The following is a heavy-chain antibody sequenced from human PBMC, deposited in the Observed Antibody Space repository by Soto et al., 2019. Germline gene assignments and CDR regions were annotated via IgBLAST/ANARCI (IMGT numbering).Heavy chain of an antibody. CDR2: MHYSGRT. CDR1: GGSINSTLYY. Sequence: SETLSLTCTVSGGSINSTLYYWGWLRQPPGKGLEWIGSMHYSGRTYYHSSPTSRVTISADTSKNQFSLKLTSVTAADTAVYYCARKDNQYSSGRNFDYWGQGNLVTVSS. V-gene: IGHV4-39*01. D-gene: IGHD3-10*01. J-gene: IGHJ4*02. CDR3: ARKDNQYSSGRNFDY.